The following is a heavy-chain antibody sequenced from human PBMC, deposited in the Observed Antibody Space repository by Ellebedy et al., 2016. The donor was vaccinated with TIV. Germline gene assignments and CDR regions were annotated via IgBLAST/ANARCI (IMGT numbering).Heavy chain of an antibody. CDR1: GYSFASHG. Sequence: AASVKVSCKASGYSFASHGISWVRQAPGQGPEWMGAISVNTGKTDYAQKLKGRVTMTTDTSTNTAYMELRSLRSDDTGIYNCATSATFVAGGRADYWGQGTLVTVSS. D-gene: IGHD2/OR15-2a*01. J-gene: IGHJ4*02. CDR3: ATSATFVAGGRADY. V-gene: IGHV1-18*01. CDR2: ISVNTGKT.